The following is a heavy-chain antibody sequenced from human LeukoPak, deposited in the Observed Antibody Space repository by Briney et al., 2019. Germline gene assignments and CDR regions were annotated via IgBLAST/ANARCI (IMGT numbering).Heavy chain of an antibody. CDR3: ARGSGSTYYYYGMDV. J-gene: IGHJ6*02. D-gene: IGHD3-10*01. Sequence: ASVKVSCKAPGYTFTSYYMHWVRQAPGQGLEWMGIINPSGGSTSYAQKFQGRVTMTRDTSTSTVYMELSSLRSEDTAAYYCARGSGSTYYYYGMDVWGQGTTVTVSS. CDR2: INPSGGST. V-gene: IGHV1-46*01. CDR1: GYTFTSYY.